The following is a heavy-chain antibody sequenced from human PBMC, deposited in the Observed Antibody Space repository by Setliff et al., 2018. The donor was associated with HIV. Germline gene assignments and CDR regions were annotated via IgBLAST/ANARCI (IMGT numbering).Heavy chain of an antibody. CDR2: IDWEDDK. D-gene: IGHD3-10*01. CDR1: GFSLTTSGIR. V-gene: IGHV2-70*04. CDR3: ARTYGSASKLDY. J-gene: IGHJ4*02. Sequence: SGPTLVNPTQTLTLTCTFSGFSLTTSGIRVTWVRQPPGKALEWLARIDWEDDKFYSTTLKTRLTISKDTSKNQVVLTLTNMGPLDTATYFCARTYGSASKLDYWGPGTLVTVSS.